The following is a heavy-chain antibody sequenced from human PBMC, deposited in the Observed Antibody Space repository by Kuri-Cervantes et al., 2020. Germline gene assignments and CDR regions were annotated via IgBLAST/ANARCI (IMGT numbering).Heavy chain of an antibody. J-gene: IGHJ2*01. CDR3: VRSRGITRYWYFDV. Sequence: EVKLQQSGPELVKPGASVKISCKASGYAISSSWMNWVKQRPGKGLEWIGRNYPGDGDTKYNGKFKGKATVTADKSSSTAYMQLSSLTSEDSAVYFCVRSRGITRYWYFDVWGTGTTLTVSS. CDR1: GYAISSSW. D-gene: IGHD3-3*01. V-gene: IGHV1-69-2*01. CDR2: NYPGDGDT.